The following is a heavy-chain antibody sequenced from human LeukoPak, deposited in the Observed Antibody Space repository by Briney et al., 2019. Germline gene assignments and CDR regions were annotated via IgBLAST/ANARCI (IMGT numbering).Heavy chain of an antibody. D-gene: IGHD2-2*01. V-gene: IGHV3-23*01. CDR1: GFTFSSYA. Sequence: PGGSLRLSCAASGFTFSSYAMSWVRQAPGKGLEWVSAISGSGGSTYYADSVKGRFTISRDNAENSLYLQLNSLRDEDTAVYYCARDILVLPSAKYGGSYYYGMDVWGQGTTVTVSS. J-gene: IGHJ6*02. CDR2: ISGSGGST. CDR3: ARDILVLPSAKYGGSYYYGMDV.